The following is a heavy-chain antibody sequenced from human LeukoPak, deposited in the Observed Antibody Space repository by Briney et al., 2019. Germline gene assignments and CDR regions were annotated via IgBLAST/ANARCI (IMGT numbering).Heavy chain of an antibody. D-gene: IGHD6-19*01. CDR2: INHSGST. V-gene: IGHV4-34*01. J-gene: IGHJ6*03. CDR1: GGSFSGYY. CDR3: ARLPDSGYSSGWYPRLNCYMDV. Sequence: PSETLFLTCAVYGGSFSGYYWSWIRQPPGKGLEWIGEINHSGSTNYNPSLKSRVTISVDTSKNQFSLKLSSVTAADTAVYYCARLPDSGYSSGWYPRLNCYMDVWGKGTTVTISS.